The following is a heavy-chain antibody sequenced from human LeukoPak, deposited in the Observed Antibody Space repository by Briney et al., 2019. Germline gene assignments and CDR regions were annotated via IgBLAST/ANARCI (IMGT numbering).Heavy chain of an antibody. CDR1: EGTFSSYA. D-gene: IGHD6-13*01. J-gene: IGHJ5*02. CDR2: IIPIFGTA. Sequence: ASVKVSCKASEGTFSSYAISWVRQAPGQGLEWMGGIIPIFGTANYAQKFQGRVTITADESTSTAYMELSSLRSEDTAVYYCARESSAGIAAAGLLGFDPWGQGTLVTVSS. V-gene: IGHV1-69*13. CDR3: ARESSAGIAAAGLLGFDP.